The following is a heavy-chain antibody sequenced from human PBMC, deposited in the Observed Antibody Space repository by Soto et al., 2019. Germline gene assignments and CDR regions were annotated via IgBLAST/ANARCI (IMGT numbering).Heavy chain of an antibody. Sequence: SETLSLTCTVSGDSISRAGHYWGWIRQHPGKGLEWIGGIFYSGSTYYNPSLKSRVTISVDTSKNQFSLTLTSVTAADTAVYYCARQCRGVPCHWFVPWGQGTLVTVSS. CDR1: GDSISRAGHY. D-gene: IGHD2-15*01. J-gene: IGHJ5*02. V-gene: IGHV4-39*01. CDR3: ARQCRGVPCHWFVP. CDR2: IFYSGST.